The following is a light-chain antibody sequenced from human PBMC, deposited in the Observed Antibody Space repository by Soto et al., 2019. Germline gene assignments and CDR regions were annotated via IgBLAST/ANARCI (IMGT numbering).Light chain of an antibody. CDR1: QSVRSSY. J-gene: IGKJ1*01. V-gene: IGKV3-20*01. Sequence: EIVLTQSPSTLSLSPGVRATFSCRASQSVRSSYLACYQQKPVQPPTLLIYGASSRAPGIPDRFSGSGSGTEFTIPISSLQSEDFAVYYCQQYGSSGTFGQGTKVDIK. CDR3: QQYGSSGT. CDR2: GAS.